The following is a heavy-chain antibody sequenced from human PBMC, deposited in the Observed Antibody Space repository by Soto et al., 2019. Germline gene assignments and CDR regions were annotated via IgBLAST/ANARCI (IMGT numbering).Heavy chain of an antibody. D-gene: IGHD2-15*01. CDR3: ARGLGYCSGGSCYPDDAFDI. V-gene: IGHV3-30-3*01. Sequence: PGGSQRLSCAAAGFPFSSYAMHWVRQAPGKGLEWVAVISYDGSNKYYADSVKGRFTISRDNSKNTLYLQMNSLRAEDTAVYYCARGLGYCSGGSCYPDDAFDIWGQGTMVTVSS. CDR2: ISYDGSNK. CDR1: GFPFSSYA. J-gene: IGHJ3*02.